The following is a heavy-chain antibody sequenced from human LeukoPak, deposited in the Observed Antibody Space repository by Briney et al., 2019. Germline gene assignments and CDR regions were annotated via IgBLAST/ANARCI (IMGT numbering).Heavy chain of an antibody. CDR2: INPSGGST. CDR1: GYTFTSYY. V-gene: IGHV1-46*01. D-gene: IGHD6-13*01. J-gene: IGHJ6*03. CDR3: ARGDTSSGSSGYMDV. Sequence: ASVKVSFKASGYTFTSYYMHWVRQAPGQGLEWMGVINPSGGSTSYAQKFQGRVTMTRDMSTSTVYMELSSLRSEDTAVYYCARGDTSSGSSGYMDVWGKGTTVTVSS.